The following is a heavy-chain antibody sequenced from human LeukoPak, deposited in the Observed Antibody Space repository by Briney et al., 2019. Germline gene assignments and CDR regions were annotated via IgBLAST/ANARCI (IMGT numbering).Heavy chain of an antibody. D-gene: IGHD6-13*01. CDR3: AKGGIAAPPGTRYFDY. CDR1: GFTFSSYA. Sequence: GGSLRLSCAASGFTFSSYAMTWVRQAPGKGMEWVSIISSSGDSTYYADSMKGRFTISRDNSKNTLYLQMNSLRAEDTAIYYCAKGGIAAPPGTRYFDYWGQGTLVTVSS. V-gene: IGHV3-23*01. CDR2: ISSSGDST. J-gene: IGHJ4*02.